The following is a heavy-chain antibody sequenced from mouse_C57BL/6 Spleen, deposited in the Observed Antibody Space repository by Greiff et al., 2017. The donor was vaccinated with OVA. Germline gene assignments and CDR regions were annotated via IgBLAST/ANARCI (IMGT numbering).Heavy chain of an antibody. V-gene: IGHV5-17*01. CDR3: ARYYGSSYGGYFDV. CDR2: ISSGSSTI. CDR1: GFTFSDYG. Sequence: EVQVVESGGGLVKPGGSLKLSCAASGFTFSDYGMHWVRQAPEKGLEWVAYISSGSSTIYYADTVKGRFTISRDNAKNTLFLQMTSLRSEDTAMYYCARYYGSSYGGYFDVWGTGTTVTVSS. D-gene: IGHD1-1*01. J-gene: IGHJ1*03.